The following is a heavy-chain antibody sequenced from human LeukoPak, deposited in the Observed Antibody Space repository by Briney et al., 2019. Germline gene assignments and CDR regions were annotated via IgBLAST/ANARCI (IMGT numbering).Heavy chain of an antibody. D-gene: IGHD3-10*01. J-gene: IGHJ4*02. Sequence: PGGSLRLSCAASGFTFSSYSMNWVRQAPGKGLEWVSSISSSSSYIYYADSVKGRFTISRDNAKNSLYLQMNSLRAEDTAVYYCARGPDPDYYGSGSYYKYYFDYWGQGTLVTVSS. CDR3: ARGPDPDYYGSGSYYKYYFDY. V-gene: IGHV3-21*01. CDR2: ISSSSSYI. CDR1: GFTFSSYS.